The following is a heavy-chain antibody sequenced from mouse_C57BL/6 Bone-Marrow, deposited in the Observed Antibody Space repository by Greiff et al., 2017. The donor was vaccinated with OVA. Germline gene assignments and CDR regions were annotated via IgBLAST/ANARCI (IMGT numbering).Heavy chain of an antibody. CDR1: GYSFTGYY. V-gene: IGHV1-42*01. Sequence: VQLQQSGPELVKPGASVKISCKASGYSFTGYYMNWVKQSPEKSLEWIGEINPSTGGTTYNQKFKAKATLTVDKSSSTAYMQLKSLTSEDTAIYYCAPYDSYFDYWGQGTTLTVSS. CDR2: INPSTGGT. J-gene: IGHJ2*01. CDR3: APYDSYFDY. D-gene: IGHD2-4*01.